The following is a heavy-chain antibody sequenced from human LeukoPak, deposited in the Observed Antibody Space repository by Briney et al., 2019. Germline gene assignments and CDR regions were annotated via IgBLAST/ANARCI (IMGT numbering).Heavy chain of an antibody. Sequence: GGYLRLSCAASGFTFSSYGMHWVRQAPGKGLEWVAVIWYDGSDKYYADSVKGRFTISRDNSKNTLYLQMNSLRAEDTAVYYCARGLPRREVRGVIMLIDYWGQGTLVTVSS. CDR1: GFTFSSYG. J-gene: IGHJ4*02. CDR2: IWYDGSDK. CDR3: ARGLPRREVRGVIMLIDY. V-gene: IGHV3-33*01. D-gene: IGHD3-10*01.